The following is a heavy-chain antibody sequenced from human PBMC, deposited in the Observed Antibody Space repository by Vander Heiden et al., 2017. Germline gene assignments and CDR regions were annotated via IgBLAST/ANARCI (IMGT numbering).Heavy chain of an antibody. Sequence: EVQLEESEGGPVKPGGSLRLSCAASGFTFSSYSMNWVRQAPGKGLEWVSSVSSSGSYTYYADSVKGRFTISRDNAKNSLYLQMNSLRAEDTAVYYCARGSGGNYVVNYWGQGTLVTVSS. CDR3: ARGSGGNYVVNY. J-gene: IGHJ4*02. CDR1: GFTFSSYS. CDR2: VSSSGSYT. V-gene: IGHV3-21*01. D-gene: IGHD4-4*01.